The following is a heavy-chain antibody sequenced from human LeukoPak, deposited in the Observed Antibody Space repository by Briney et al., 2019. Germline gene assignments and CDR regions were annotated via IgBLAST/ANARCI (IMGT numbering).Heavy chain of an antibody. CDR2: INHSGST. CDR1: GGSFSGYY. CDR3: ARGGITMIVPDDAFDI. V-gene: IGHV4-34*01. J-gene: IGHJ3*02. D-gene: IGHD3-22*01. Sequence: DPSETLPLTCAVYGGSFSGYYWSWIRQPPGKGLEWIGEINHSGSTNYNPSLKSRVTISVDTSKNQFSLKLSSVTAADTAVYYCARGGITMIVPDDAFDIWGQGTMVTVSS.